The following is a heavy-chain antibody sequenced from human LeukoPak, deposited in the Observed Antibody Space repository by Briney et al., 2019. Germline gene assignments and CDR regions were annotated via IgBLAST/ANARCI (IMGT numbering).Heavy chain of an antibody. CDR2: ISSSSSTI. Sequence: GSLRLSCAASRFTFSSYSMNWVRQAPGKGLEWVSYISSSSSTIYYADSVKGRFTISRDNAKTSLYLQMNSLRAEDTAVYYCARSSREPRGYAPWELMPPFDYWGQGTLVTVSS. D-gene: IGHD4-23*01. V-gene: IGHV3-48*01. CDR1: RFTFSSYS. CDR3: ARSSREPRGYAPWELMPPFDY. J-gene: IGHJ4*02.